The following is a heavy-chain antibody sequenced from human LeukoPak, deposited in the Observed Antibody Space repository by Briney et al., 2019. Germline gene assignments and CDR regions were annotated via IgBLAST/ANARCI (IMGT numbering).Heavy chain of an antibody. CDR3: ARDPWSGKMDV. V-gene: IGHV4-59*01. D-gene: IGHD1-1*01. J-gene: IGHJ6*04. CDR2: IYYSGST. Sequence: SETLSLTCTVSGDSISRYYWSWIRQPPGKGLEWVGYIYYSGSTNYNPSLKSRVTISVDTSKNQFSLKVSSVTAADTAVYYCARDPWSGKMDVWGKGTTVTVSS. CDR1: GDSISRYY.